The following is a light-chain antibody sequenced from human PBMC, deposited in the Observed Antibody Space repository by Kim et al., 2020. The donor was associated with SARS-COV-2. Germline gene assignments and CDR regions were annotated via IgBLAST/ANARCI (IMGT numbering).Light chain of an antibody. Sequence: VSPGQTVTLTCSGDKLGEKYSCWYQQKSGQSPILLIYQDFKRPSGIPERFSGSNVGNTATLTISGTQAVDEGDYYCQARDSGTVVFGGGTQLTVL. V-gene: IGLV3-1*01. CDR2: QDF. CDR1: KLGEKY. J-gene: IGLJ2*01. CDR3: QARDSGTVV.